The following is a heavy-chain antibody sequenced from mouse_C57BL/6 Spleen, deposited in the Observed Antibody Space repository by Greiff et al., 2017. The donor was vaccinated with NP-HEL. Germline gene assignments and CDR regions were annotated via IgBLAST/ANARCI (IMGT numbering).Heavy chain of an antibody. Sequence: VQLQQSGPELVKPGASVKISCKASGYAFSSSWMNWVKQRPGKGLEWIGRIYPGDGDTNYNGKFKGKATLTADKSSSTAYMQLSSLTSEDSAVYFCARGYDYDEDYYAMDYWGQGTSVTVSS. J-gene: IGHJ4*01. CDR2: IYPGDGDT. CDR1: GYAFSSSW. V-gene: IGHV1-82*01. CDR3: ARGYDYDEDYYAMDY. D-gene: IGHD2-4*01.